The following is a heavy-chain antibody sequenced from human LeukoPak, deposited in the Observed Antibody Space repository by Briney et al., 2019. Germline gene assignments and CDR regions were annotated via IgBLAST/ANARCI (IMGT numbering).Heavy chain of an antibody. CDR1: GFTFSSYW. D-gene: IGHD1-26*01. Sequence: GGSLRLSCAASGFTFSSYWMHWVRQAPGKGLVWVSRINTDGSSTSYADSVKGRFTISRDNAKNTLYLQMNSLRAEDTAVYYCARVGWELPHAFDIWGQGTMVTVSS. V-gene: IGHV3-74*01. J-gene: IGHJ3*02. CDR3: ARVGWELPHAFDI. CDR2: INTDGSST.